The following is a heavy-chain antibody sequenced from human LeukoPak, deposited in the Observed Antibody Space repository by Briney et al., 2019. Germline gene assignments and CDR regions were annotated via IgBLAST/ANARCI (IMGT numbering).Heavy chain of an antibody. J-gene: IGHJ4*02. CDR2: FDPEDGET. CDR3: ATQPDGDYDRSDLAY. CDR1: GYTLTELS. Sequence: ASVKVSFTVSGYTLTELSMHWVRQAPGKWLEWMGGFDPEDGETIYSQKFQGRVTMTEDTSTDTAYMELSSLRSEDTAVYYCATQPDGDYDRSDLAYWGQGTLVTVSS. D-gene: IGHD4-17*01. V-gene: IGHV1-24*01.